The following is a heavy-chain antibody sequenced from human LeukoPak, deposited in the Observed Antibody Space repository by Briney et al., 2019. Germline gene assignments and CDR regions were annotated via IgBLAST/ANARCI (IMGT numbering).Heavy chain of an antibody. D-gene: IGHD1-26*01. CDR2: IYYSGSS. Sequence: SGTLSLTCAVSGGSINNGGYYWSWIRQHPGKGLEWIGYIYYSGSSYYNPSLKSRVTISVDTSKNQFSLKLSSVTAADTAVYYCARGGSSGSYYDYWGQGTLVTVSS. CDR1: GGSINNGGYY. V-gene: IGHV4-31*11. J-gene: IGHJ4*02. CDR3: ARGGSSGSYYDY.